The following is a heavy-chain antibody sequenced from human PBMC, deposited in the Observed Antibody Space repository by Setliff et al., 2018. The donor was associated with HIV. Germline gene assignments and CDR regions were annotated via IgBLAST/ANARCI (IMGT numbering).Heavy chain of an antibody. D-gene: IGHD4-17*01. Sequence: GASLKISCKGSGYSFTTYWIGWVRQMPGKGLEWMGIIYPGDSDTRYSPSFQGRVTISADKSISTAYLQWSSLKASDTAMYYCARQPIRWSDAFDIWGQGTMVTVSS. CDR3: ARQPIRWSDAFDI. CDR2: IYPGDSDT. V-gene: IGHV5-51*01. J-gene: IGHJ3*02. CDR1: GYSFTTYW.